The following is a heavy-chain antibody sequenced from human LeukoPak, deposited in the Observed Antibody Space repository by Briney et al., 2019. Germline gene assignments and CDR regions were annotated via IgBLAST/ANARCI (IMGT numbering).Heavy chain of an antibody. D-gene: IGHD6-13*01. V-gene: IGHV4-34*01. Sequence: KTSETLSLTCAVYGGSFSGYYWSWIRQPPGKGLEWIGEINHSGVINDNPSLKSRVTLSVDTSKNQFSLKLTSVTGADTAVYYCARRAGLHSLDNWGQGTLVTVSS. CDR1: GGSFSGYY. CDR2: INHSGVI. J-gene: IGHJ4*02. CDR3: ARRAGLHSLDN.